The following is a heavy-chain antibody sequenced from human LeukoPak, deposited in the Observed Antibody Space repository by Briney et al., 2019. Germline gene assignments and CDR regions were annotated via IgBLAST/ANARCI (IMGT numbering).Heavy chain of an antibody. Sequence: SETLSLTCTVSGGSISSGYWSWIRQPPGKGLEWIGYIYYSGSTNYNPSLKSRVTISVDTSKNQFSLKLSSVTAADTAVYYCARDKSRTYGSADAFDIWGQGTMVTVSS. D-gene: IGHD3-10*01. CDR3: ARDKSRTYGSADAFDI. CDR1: GGSISSGY. CDR2: IYYSGST. V-gene: IGHV4-59*12. J-gene: IGHJ3*02.